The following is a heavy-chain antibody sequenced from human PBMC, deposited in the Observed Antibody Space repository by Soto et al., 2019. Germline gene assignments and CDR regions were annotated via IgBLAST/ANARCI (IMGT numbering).Heavy chain of an antibody. J-gene: IGHJ6*02. D-gene: IGHD1-26*01. CDR3: VHSRGSPQYYYYYSWDV. V-gene: IGHV2-5*02. CDR2: IYWDGDK. Sequence: SGPTLVNPTQTLTLTCSFSGFSLSTSAVGVGWIRQPPGKALEWLALIYWDGDKRYSPSLKSRLTITKDTSKNQVVLTMTNMDPVDTATYFCVHSRGSPQYYYYYSWDVWGQGTPVTVS. CDR1: GFSLSTSAVG.